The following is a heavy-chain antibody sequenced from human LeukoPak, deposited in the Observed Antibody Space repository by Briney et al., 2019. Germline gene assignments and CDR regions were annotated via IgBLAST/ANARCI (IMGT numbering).Heavy chain of an antibody. D-gene: IGHD3-10*01. Sequence: GASVKVSCKASGYTFTSYDINWVRQATGQGLEWMGWMNPNSGNTGYAQKFQGRVTMTRNTSISTAYMELSSLRSEDTAVYYCARTPYGSGSHSTYNWFDPWGQGTLVTVSS. CDR2: MNPNSGNT. CDR3: ARTPYGSGSHSTYNWFDP. CDR1: GYTFTSYD. V-gene: IGHV1-8*02. J-gene: IGHJ5*02.